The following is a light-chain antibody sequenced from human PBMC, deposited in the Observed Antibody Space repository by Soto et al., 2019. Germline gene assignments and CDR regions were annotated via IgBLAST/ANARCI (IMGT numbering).Light chain of an antibody. CDR1: QSVRSN. CDR3: QQYNDWPGT. V-gene: IGKV3-15*01. Sequence: ETVMTQSPATLSVSPGERATLSCRASQSVRSNLAWYQQKPGQAPRLLIYGASTRATGIPVRFSGSGSGTEFTLTISSLQSEDFVVYYCQQYNDWPGTFGQGTKVDIK. J-gene: IGKJ1*01. CDR2: GAS.